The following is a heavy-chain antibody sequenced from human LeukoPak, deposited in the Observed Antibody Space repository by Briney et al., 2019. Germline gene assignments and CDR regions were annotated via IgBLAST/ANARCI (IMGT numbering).Heavy chain of an antibody. D-gene: IGHD6-13*01. J-gene: IGHJ5*02. CDR1: GGSFSGYY. V-gene: IGHV4-34*01. CDR2: INHSGST. Sequence: PSETLSLTCAVYGGSFSGYYWSWIRQPPGKGLEWIGEINHSGSTNYNPALKSRVTISVDTSKNQFSLKLSSVTAADTAVYYCASTQQGIAADFDPWGQGTLVTVSS. CDR3: ASTQQGIAADFDP.